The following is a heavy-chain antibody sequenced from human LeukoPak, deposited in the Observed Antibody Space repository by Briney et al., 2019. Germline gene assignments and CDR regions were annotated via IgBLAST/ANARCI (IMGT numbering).Heavy chain of an antibody. J-gene: IGHJ4*02. Sequence: GSLRLSCVASGFTFSTYAMTWVRQGPGMGLEWVSTVDGSGGTYYADSVKGRFTISRDISKDTLYLQMNSLRAEDTAIYYCARVLQYFEALDYWGQGVLVTVSS. CDR2: VDGSGGT. D-gene: IGHD3-9*01. V-gene: IGHV3-23*01. CDR1: GFTFSTYA. CDR3: ARVLQYFEALDY.